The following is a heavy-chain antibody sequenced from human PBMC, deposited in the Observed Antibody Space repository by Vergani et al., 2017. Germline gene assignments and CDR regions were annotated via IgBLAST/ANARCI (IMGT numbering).Heavy chain of an antibody. Sequence: QVQLQESGPGLVKPSETLSLTSTVSGGSISSYYWSWIRQPPGKGLEWIGYIYYSGSTNYNPSLKSRVTISVDTSKNQFSLKLSSVTAADTAVYYCAREGEYDFWGKPYYGMDVWGQGTTVTVSS. V-gene: IGHV4-59*01. D-gene: IGHD3-3*01. J-gene: IGHJ6*02. CDR1: GGSISSYY. CDR3: AREGEYDFWGKPYYGMDV. CDR2: IYYSGST.